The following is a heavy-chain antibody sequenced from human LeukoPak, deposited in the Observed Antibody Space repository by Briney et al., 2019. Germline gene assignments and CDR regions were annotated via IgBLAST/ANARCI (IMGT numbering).Heavy chain of an antibody. V-gene: IGHV4-39*07. J-gene: IGHJ4*02. CDR1: GGSISSSSYY. CDR3: ASTALGGGICGGDCYFDY. CDR2: IYYSGST. Sequence: SETLSLTCTVSGGSISSSSYYWGWIRQPPGKGLEWIGSIYYSGSTYYNPSLKSRVTISVDTSKNQFSLKLSSVTAADTAVYYCASTALGGGICGGDCYFDYWGQGTLVTVSS. D-gene: IGHD2-21*02.